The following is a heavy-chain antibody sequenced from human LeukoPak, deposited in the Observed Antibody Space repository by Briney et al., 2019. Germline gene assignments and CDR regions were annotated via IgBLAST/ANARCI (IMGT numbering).Heavy chain of an antibody. CDR1: GFTFSSYA. Sequence: GGSLRLSCAASGFTFSSYAMHWVRQAPGKGLEWVAVISYDGSNKYYADSVKGRFTISRDNSKNTLYLQMNSLRAEDTAVYYCARDRHGLDYWGQGTLVTVSS. J-gene: IGHJ4*02. CDR2: ISYDGSNK. V-gene: IGHV3-30-3*01. CDR3: ARDRHGLDY.